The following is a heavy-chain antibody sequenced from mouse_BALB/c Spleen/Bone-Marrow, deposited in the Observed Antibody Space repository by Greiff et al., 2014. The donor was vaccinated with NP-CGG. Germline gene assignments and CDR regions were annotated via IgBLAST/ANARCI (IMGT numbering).Heavy chain of an antibody. CDR2: INPSSGYT. J-gene: IGHJ3*01. CDR1: GYTFTSYT. V-gene: IGHV1-4*02. D-gene: IGHD4-1*01. CDR3: AREARTGAWFTY. Sequence: QVQLQQSGAELARPGASVKMSCKASGYTFTSYTIQWVKQRPGQGLEWIGYINPSSGYTDYNQKFKDKTTLTADKSSNKAYMQLTSLTSEDSAVYSCAREARTGAWFTYWGQGTLVTVSA.